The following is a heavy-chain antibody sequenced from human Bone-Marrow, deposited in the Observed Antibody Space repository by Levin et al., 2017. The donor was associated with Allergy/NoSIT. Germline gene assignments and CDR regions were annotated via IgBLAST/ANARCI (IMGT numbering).Heavy chain of an antibody. D-gene: IGHD3-10*01. Sequence: GGSLRLSCAASGFTFSGSAMHWVRQASGKGLEWVGRIRSKANSYATAYAASVKGRFTISRDDSKNTAYLQMNSLKTEDTAVYYCTRLRGITMVRGVIPYGMDVWGQGTTVTVSS. CDR3: TRLRGITMVRGVIPYGMDV. CDR1: GFTFSGSA. CDR2: IRSKANSYAT. J-gene: IGHJ6*02. V-gene: IGHV3-73*01.